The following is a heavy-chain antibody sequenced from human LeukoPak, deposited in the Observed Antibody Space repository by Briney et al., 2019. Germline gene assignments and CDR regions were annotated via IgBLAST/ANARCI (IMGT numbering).Heavy chain of an antibody. CDR1: GFTVSSNY. CDR2: IYSGGST. J-gene: IGHJ4*02. D-gene: IGHD3-22*01. V-gene: IGHV3-53*01. Sequence: GGSLRLSCAASGFTVSSNYMSWVRQAPGKGLEWVSVIYSGGSTYYADSVKGRFTISRDNSKNTLYLQMNSLRAEDTAVYYCARGVNYYDSSGSIVGYFDYWGQGTLVTVSS. CDR3: ARGVNYYDSSGSIVGYFDY.